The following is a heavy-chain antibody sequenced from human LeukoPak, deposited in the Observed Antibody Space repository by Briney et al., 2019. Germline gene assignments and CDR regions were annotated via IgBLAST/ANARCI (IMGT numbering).Heavy chain of an antibody. J-gene: IGHJ5*02. V-gene: IGHV4-34*08. CDR3: AIHIVVVVAATHKNNWFNP. CDR2: INHSGST. Sequence: PGGSLRLSCAASGFTVSSNYMSWIRQPPGKGLEWIGEINHSGSTNYNPSLKSRVTISVDTSKNQFSLKLSSVTAADTAVYYCAIHIVVVVAATHKNNWFNPWGQGTLVTVSS. D-gene: IGHD2-15*01. CDR1: GFTVSSNY.